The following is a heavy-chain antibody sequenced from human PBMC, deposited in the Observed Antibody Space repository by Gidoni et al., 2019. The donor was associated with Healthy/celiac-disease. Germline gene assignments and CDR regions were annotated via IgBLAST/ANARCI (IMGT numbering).Heavy chain of an antibody. CDR1: GFTFSSYW. CDR2: INSDGSST. D-gene: IGHD3-3*01. V-gene: IGHV3-74*01. Sequence: EVQLVESGGGLVQPGGSLRLSCAASGFTFSSYWMHWVRQAPGKGLVWVSRINSDGSSTSYADSVKGRFTISRDNAKNTLYLQMNSLRAEDTAVYYCARASTYYDFWSGTPDYYYMDVWGKGTTVTVSS. CDR3: ARASTYYDFWSGTPDYYYMDV. J-gene: IGHJ6*03.